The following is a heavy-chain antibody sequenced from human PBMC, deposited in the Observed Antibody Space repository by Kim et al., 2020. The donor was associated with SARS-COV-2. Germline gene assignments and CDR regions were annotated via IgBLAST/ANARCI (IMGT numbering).Heavy chain of an antibody. D-gene: IGHD3-16*01. CDR3: AKARGGEVFFYYGLDV. Sequence: GGSLRLSCAASRFNFANYAMHWVRQAPGKGLEWVSAISLDSGSIGYADSVKGRFTISRDKAKSFLYLQMNSLRPEDTALYYCAKARGGEVFFYYGLDVWGQGTTVTVSS. V-gene: IGHV3-9*01. CDR2: ISLDSGSI. J-gene: IGHJ6*02. CDR1: RFNFANYA.